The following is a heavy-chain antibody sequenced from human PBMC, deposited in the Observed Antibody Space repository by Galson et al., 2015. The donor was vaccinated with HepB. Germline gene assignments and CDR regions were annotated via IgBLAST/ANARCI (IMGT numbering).Heavy chain of an antibody. CDR3: ARDFGTGTTQDY. V-gene: IGHV3-11*01. Sequence: SLRLSCAASGFTFSDYYMSWIRQAPGKGLEWVSYISSGSTIYYADSVKGRFTISRDNAKNSLYLQMNSLRAEDTAVYYCARDFGTGTTQDYWGQGTLVTVSS. D-gene: IGHD1-1*01. CDR2: ISSGSTI. CDR1: GFTFSDYY. J-gene: IGHJ4*02.